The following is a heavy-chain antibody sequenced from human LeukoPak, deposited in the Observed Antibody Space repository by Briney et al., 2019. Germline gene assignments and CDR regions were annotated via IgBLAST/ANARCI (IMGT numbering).Heavy chain of an antibody. CDR1: GGSITGYY. CDR2: IFYTGST. Sequence: PSETLSLTCTLSGGSITGYYWSWIRQSPGKGLEWLGHIFYTGSTNYSPSLESRVSMSIDTSKRQFSLKLKSVTTADTAVYFCASFYSGGWYGWFDPWGQGTLVIVSS. J-gene: IGHJ5*02. D-gene: IGHD2-15*01. CDR3: ASFYSGGWYGWFDP. V-gene: IGHV4-59*01.